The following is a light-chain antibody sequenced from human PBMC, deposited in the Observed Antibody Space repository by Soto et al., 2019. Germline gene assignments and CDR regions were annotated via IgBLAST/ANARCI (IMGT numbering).Light chain of an antibody. J-gene: IGKJ2*01. CDR1: QSINMF. V-gene: IGKV3-11*01. Sequence: EVVLTQSPATLSLSPGERATLSCRASQSINMFLAWYHQKPGQAPRLLIYDVSNRAAGIPARFSGSESGTYFTLTISNLEPEDFAVYYCQLRSFGQGTKLEIK. CDR2: DVS. CDR3: QLRS.